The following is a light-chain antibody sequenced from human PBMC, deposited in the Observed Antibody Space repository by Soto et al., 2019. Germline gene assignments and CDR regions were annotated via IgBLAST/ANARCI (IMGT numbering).Light chain of an antibody. CDR1: SSDVGTYDA. Sequence: QSALTQPASVSGSPGQSITISCIGTSSDVGTYDAVSWYQQHPGKAPKLFLYEVTKRPSGVSSRFSGSKSGNTASLTISGLQAEDEADYYCCSYAGSYTFVFAPGTKVTVL. V-gene: IGLV2-23*02. CDR2: EVT. J-gene: IGLJ1*01. CDR3: CSYAGSYTFV.